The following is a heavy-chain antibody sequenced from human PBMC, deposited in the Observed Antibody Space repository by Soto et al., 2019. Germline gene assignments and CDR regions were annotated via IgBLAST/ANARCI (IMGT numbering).Heavy chain of an antibody. Sequence: GGSLRLSCAASGFTFSTFAMNWVRQAPGKGLEWVSDISGNGGRTNYADSVKGRFTISRDNSKNTLYLQMNTLRAEDTAVYYCAKERVTTTSFDYWGQGTLVTVSS. V-gene: IGHV3-23*01. CDR3: AKERVTTTSFDY. D-gene: IGHD4-17*01. CDR1: GFTFSTFA. CDR2: ISGNGGRT. J-gene: IGHJ4*02.